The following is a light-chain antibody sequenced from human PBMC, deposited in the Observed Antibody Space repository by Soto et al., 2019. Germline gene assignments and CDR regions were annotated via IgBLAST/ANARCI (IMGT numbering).Light chain of an antibody. Sequence: QSALTQPASVSGSPGQSITISCTGTSSNVGGYNYVSWYQQHPGKAPKLMIYDVSNRPSGVSNRFSGSKSGTTASLTISGLQAEDEADYYCSSYTSSSSLWVFGTGTKVTVL. V-gene: IGLV2-14*01. CDR1: SSNVGGYNY. CDR3: SSYTSSSSLWV. J-gene: IGLJ1*01. CDR2: DVS.